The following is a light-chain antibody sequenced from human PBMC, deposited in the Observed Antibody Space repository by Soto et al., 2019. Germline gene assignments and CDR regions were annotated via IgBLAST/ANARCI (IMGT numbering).Light chain of an antibody. CDR3: QQYSVWPLVT. CDR2: GAS. V-gene: IGKV3-15*01. J-gene: IGKJ4*01. Sequence: EIVMTQSPATLSVSPGERATLSCRASQSVGTSLAWYQQKPGQSPSLLIFGASTRATGIPARFSGSGSGSEFTLTISSLQSEDFAVYSCQQYSVWPLVTFGGGTKVEIK. CDR1: QSVGTS.